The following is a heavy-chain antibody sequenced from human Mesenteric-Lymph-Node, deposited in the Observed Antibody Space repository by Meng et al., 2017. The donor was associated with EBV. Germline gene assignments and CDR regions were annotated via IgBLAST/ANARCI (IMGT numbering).Heavy chain of an antibody. CDR3: ARADSSGPWHFDY. D-gene: IGHD3-22*01. Sequence: QVQLQEPGPGLVKPSGTLSLTCAVSSGSISSSNWWSWVRQPPGKGLEWIGEIYHNGNTNYNPSLKSRVTISVDKSKNQFSLKLNSVTAADTAVYYCARADSSGPWHFDYWGQGTLVTVSS. J-gene: IGHJ4*02. CDR1: SGSISSSNW. V-gene: IGHV4-4*02. CDR2: IYHNGNT.